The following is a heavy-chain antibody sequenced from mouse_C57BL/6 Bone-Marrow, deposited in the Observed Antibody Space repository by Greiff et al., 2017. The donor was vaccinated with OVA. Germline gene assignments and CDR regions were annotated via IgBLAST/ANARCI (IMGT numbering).Heavy chain of an antibody. D-gene: IGHD2-4*01. CDR3: AREDYDVDFDY. Sequence: QVQLQQSGAELVRPGTSVKVSCKASGYAFTNYLIEWVKQRPGQGLEWIGVINPGSGGTNYNEKFKGKATLTADKSSSTAYMQLSSLTSEDSAVYFCAREDYDVDFDYWGQGTTLTVSS. V-gene: IGHV1-54*01. CDR1: GYAFTNYL. J-gene: IGHJ2*01. CDR2: INPGSGGT.